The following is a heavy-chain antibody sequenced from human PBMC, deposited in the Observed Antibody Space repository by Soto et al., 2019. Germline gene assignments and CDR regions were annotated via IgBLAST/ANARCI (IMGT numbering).Heavy chain of an antibody. D-gene: IGHD5-18*01. CDR2: IYYSGST. J-gene: IGHJ4*02. CDR3: ARITAMASTFDY. Sequence: SETLSLTCTVSGGSISSYYWSWIRQPPGKGLEWIGYIYYSGSTNYNPSLKSRVTISVDTSKNQFSLKLSSVTAADTAVYYCARITAMASTFDYWGQGTLVTVSS. CDR1: GGSISSYY. V-gene: IGHV4-59*01.